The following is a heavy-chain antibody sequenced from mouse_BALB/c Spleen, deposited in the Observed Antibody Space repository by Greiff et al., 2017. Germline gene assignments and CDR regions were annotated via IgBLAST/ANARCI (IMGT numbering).Heavy chain of an antibody. CDR2: IWGDGST. CDR1: GFSFTGYG. J-gene: IGHJ4*01. V-gene: IGHV2-6-7*01. D-gene: IGHD2-3*01. Sequence: QVQLKQSGPGLVAPSQCLSITCTVSGFSFTGYGVNWVRQPPGKGLEWLGMIWGDGSTDYNSALKSRLSISTDNSKSQVFLKMNSLQTDDTARYYCARGDGYFYYAMDYWGQGTSVTVSS. CDR3: ARGDGYFYYAMDY.